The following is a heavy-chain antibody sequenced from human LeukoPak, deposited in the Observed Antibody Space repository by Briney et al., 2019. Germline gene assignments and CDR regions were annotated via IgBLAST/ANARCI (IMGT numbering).Heavy chain of an antibody. D-gene: IGHD3-10*01. CDR2: ISSSSSYI. V-gene: IGHV3-21*01. CDR1: GFTFSSYS. Sequence: GGSLRLSCAASGFTFSSYSMNWVCQAPGKGLEWVSSISSSSSYIYYADSVKGRFTISRDNAKNSLYLQMNSLRAEDTAVYYCARPSLITMVRGVIRSYYGMDVWGQGTTVTVSS. J-gene: IGHJ6*02. CDR3: ARPSLITMVRGVIRSYYGMDV.